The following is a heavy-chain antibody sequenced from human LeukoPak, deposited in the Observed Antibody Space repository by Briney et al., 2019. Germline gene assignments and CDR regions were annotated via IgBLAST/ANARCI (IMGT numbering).Heavy chain of an antibody. V-gene: IGHV3-66*02. J-gene: IGHJ4*02. CDR3: AKMSSSDHFYY. Sequence: GGSLRLSCAASGFTVSSNYMSWVRQSPGKGLEWVSVIYSSGSTYYTDSVKGRFTISRDNSKNTLYLQMNSLRAEDTAVYYCAKMSSSDHFYYWGQGTLVTVSS. CDR1: GFTVSSNY. CDR2: IYSSGST. D-gene: IGHD6-6*01.